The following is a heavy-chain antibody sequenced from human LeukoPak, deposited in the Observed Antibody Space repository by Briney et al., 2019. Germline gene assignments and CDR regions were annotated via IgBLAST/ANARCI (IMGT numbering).Heavy chain of an antibody. D-gene: IGHD2-2*01. V-gene: IGHV3-23*01. Sequence: PGGSLRLSCAASGFTFSSYALSWVRQAPGKGLEWVSAISGSGGSTYYADSVKGRFTISRDNSKNTLYLQMNSLRAEDTAVYYCAKVVAMAQDYFDYWGQGTLVTVSS. CDR2: ISGSGGST. CDR1: GFTFSSYA. CDR3: AKVVAMAQDYFDY. J-gene: IGHJ4*02.